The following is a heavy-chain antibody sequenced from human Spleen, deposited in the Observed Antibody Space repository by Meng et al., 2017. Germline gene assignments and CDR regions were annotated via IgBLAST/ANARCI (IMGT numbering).Heavy chain of an antibody. Sequence: SETLSLTCTVSGASINSGNYYWSWIRQPAGKGLEWIGEIYHSGSTNYNPSLKSRVTISVDKSKNQFSLKLSSVTAADTAVYYCARDLRFEGSGWLTDDAFDIWGQGTMVTVSS. CDR3: ARDLRFEGSGWLTDDAFDI. V-gene: IGHV4-61*10. CDR2: IYHSGST. J-gene: IGHJ3*02. D-gene: IGHD6-19*01. CDR1: GASINSGNYY.